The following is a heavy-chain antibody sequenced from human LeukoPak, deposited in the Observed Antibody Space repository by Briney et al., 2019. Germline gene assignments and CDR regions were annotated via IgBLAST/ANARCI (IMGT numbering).Heavy chain of an antibody. CDR3: AKKDYSDPL. CDR1: GFTFSSYS. CDR2: ISTSGGST. J-gene: IGHJ1*01. D-gene: IGHD4-17*01. Sequence: GGSLRLSCAASGFTFSSYSMNWVRQAPGKGPEWVSTISTSGGSTYYADSVKGRFTISRDNSKNTLYLQMKSLRAEDTAVYHCAKKDYSDPLWGQGTLVTVSS. V-gene: IGHV3-23*01.